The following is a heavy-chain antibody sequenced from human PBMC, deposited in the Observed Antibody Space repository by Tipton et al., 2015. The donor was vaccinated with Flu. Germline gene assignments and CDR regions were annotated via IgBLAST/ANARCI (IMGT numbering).Heavy chain of an antibody. Sequence: GSLRLSCAASGFNFDAYAMSWVRQAAGKELEGVSGITGSDTFYADSVRGRFTLFGDNSRTIVYPQMNSLRVEDTAIYYCVRGHSRSPAAVDQEHFDVWGRGTTVTVSS. V-gene: IGHV3-23*01. CDR1: GFNFDAYA. J-gene: IGHJ3*01. CDR2: ITGSDT. CDR3: VRGHSRSPAAVDQEHFDV. D-gene: IGHD6-13*01.